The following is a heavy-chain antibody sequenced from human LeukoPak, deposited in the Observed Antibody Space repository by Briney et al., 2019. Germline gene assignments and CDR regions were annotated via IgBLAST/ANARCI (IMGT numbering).Heavy chain of an antibody. Sequence: SVKVSCKASGGTFSSYAISWVRQAPGQGLEWMGGIIPIFGTANYAQKFQGRVTITADESTSTVYMELSSLRSEDTAVYYCARDDFKAHHDSSGYSFDYWGQGTLVTVSS. CDR2: IIPIFGTA. CDR1: GGTFSSYA. V-gene: IGHV1-69*01. D-gene: IGHD3-22*01. CDR3: ARDDFKAHHDSSGYSFDY. J-gene: IGHJ4*02.